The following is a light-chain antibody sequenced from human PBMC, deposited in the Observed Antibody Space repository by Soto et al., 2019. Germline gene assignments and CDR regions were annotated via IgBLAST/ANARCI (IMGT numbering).Light chain of an antibody. V-gene: IGKV1-5*03. CDR2: KAS. CDR1: QSISSY. Sequence: DIQMTQSPSSLSASVGDRVTITCRASQSISSYLNWYQQKPGKAPKLLIYKASGLESGVPSRFSGSGSGTDFILTISSLQPDDFATYYCQQYDSYSPLTFGGGTKVDIK. CDR3: QQYDSYSPLT. J-gene: IGKJ4*01.